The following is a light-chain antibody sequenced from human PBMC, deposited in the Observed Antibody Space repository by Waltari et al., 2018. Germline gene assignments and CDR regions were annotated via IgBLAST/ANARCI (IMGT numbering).Light chain of an antibody. CDR3: QHYGNSPGYS. J-gene: IGKJ2*03. Sequence: DIVLTQSPGTLSLSPGERAPVSCRASQSISSNDLAWYQQKPGQAPRLLIYGASSRATGIPDRFSGSGSGTDFILTISRLEPEDFAVYYCQHYGNSPGYSFGQGTKVEIK. CDR1: QSISSND. V-gene: IGKV3-20*01. CDR2: GAS.